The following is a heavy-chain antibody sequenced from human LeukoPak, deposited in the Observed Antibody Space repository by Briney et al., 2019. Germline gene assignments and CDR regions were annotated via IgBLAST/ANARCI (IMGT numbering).Heavy chain of an antibody. CDR1: GYTFTGYY. CDR3: AKGYSFGCCNYCYMDA. D-gene: IGHD5-18*01. V-gene: IGHV1-2*02. CDR2: INPNSGGT. J-gene: IGHJ6*03. Sequence: ASVKVSCKASGYTFTGYYMHWVRQAPGQGLEWMGWINPNSGGTNYAQKFQGRVTMTRDTSISTAYMELSSLRAEDTAVYYCAKGYSFGCCNYCYMDAWGKGTTVTVSS.